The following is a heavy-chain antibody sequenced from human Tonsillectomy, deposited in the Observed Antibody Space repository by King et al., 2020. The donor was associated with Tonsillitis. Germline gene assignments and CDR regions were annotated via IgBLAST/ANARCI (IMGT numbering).Heavy chain of an antibody. D-gene: IGHD2-2*01. CDR3: AKSPMGVYCSSTSCYFDY. J-gene: IGHJ4*02. Sequence: VQLVESGGGLVQPGGSLRLSCAASGFTFSSYAMSWVRQAPGKGLEWVSAISGSGGSTYYADSVKGRFTISRDNSKNTLYLQMNSLRAEDTAVYYCAKSPMGVYCSSTSCYFDYWGQGTLVTVSS. CDR1: GFTFSSYA. CDR2: ISGSGGST. V-gene: IGHV3-23*04.